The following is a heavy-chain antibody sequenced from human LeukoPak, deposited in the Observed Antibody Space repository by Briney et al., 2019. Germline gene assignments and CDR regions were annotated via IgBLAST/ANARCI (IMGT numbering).Heavy chain of an antibody. J-gene: IGHJ4*02. CDR1: GFAFSSYW. CDR2: VNGDGSST. CDR3: ARSQFDY. V-gene: IGHV3-74*01. Sequence: GGSLRLSCAASGFAFSSYWMLWVRQAPWKGLVWGSRVNGDGSSTTYADSVKGRFTISRDNDKNILYLQMNSLRVEDTATYYCARSQFDYWGQGILVTVSS.